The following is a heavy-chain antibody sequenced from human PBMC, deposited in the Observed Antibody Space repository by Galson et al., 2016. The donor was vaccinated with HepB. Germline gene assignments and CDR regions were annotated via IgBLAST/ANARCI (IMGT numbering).Heavy chain of an antibody. Sequence: SVKVSCKASGYSFTAEYIHWVRQAPGQGLEWMAWINPDSGDTNHAQKFQARVNLTRDTSINTAYMEFRRLTSDDTAVYYCVRGQYHYGDLDYWGQGTLVTVSS. J-gene: IGHJ4*02. V-gene: IGHV1-2*02. D-gene: IGHD4-17*01. CDR2: INPDSGDT. CDR3: VRGQYHYGDLDY. CDR1: GYSFTAEY.